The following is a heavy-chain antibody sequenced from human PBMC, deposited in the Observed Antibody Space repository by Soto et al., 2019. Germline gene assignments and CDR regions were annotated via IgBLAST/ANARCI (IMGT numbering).Heavy chain of an antibody. CDR2: IYYSGST. CDR3: ARFNHYHGLDV. V-gene: IGHV4-30-4*01. Sequence: QVQLQESGPGLVKPSQTLSLTCTVSGGSIGSGDYYWSWIRQPPGKGLEWIGHIYYSGSTYYTPSLRSRPTISLDKSKNQFSLKLNSVTAADTAAYYCARFNHYHGLDVWGQGTTVTVSS. CDR1: GGSIGSGDYY. J-gene: IGHJ6*02.